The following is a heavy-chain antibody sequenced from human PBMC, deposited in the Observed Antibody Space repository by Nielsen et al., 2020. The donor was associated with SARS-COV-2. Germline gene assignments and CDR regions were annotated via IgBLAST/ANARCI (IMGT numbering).Heavy chain of an antibody. D-gene: IGHD2-2*01. Sequence: GESLKISCAASRFSFNKYAMHWVRQTPGKGLEWVSYISNGGSTISYADSVKGRFTISRDNAQNSLYLQMNSLRVEDTGVYYCARDPGVGVGEDGFDIWGQGTMVTVSS. J-gene: IGHJ3*02. CDR2: ISNGGSTI. CDR1: RFSFNKYA. CDR3: ARDPGVGVGEDGFDI. V-gene: IGHV3-48*03.